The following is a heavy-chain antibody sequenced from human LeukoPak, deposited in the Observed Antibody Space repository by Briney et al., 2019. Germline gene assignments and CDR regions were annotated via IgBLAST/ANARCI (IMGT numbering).Heavy chain of an antibody. CDR1: GFTFVNCG. Sequence: SGGSLRLSCAASGFTFVNCGFHWVRQAPVKALEWVAFISYNGNQKYGDSVKGRFTISRDNSKNTLYLQVNGLRPEDTAVYYCARDPLDISRWTNAFDIWGQGTMVSVSS. CDR2: ISYNGNQ. CDR3: ARDPLDISRWTNAFDI. V-gene: IGHV3-30-3*01. J-gene: IGHJ3*02. D-gene: IGHD2-2*03.